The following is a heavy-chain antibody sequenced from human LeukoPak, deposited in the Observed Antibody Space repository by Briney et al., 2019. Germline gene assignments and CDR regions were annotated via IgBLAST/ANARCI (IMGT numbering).Heavy chain of an antibody. Sequence: PSETLSLTCTVSGGSITSHYWSWIRQAPGKGLEWIGFIYYSGRTKYNPSLQSRVTISLDTSEKKFSLKVTSVTAADTAVYYCTRLLDNDSSADPDTFDMWGQGTVVTVSS. CDR2: IYYSGRT. D-gene: IGHD3-22*01. J-gene: IGHJ3*02. V-gene: IGHV4-59*08. CDR3: TRLLDNDSSADPDTFDM. CDR1: GGSITSHY.